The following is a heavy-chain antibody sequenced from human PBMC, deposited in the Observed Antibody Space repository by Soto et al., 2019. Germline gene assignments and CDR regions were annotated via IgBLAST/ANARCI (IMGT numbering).Heavy chain of an antibody. V-gene: IGHV4-34*01. CDR3: ARDLWLRFPTYYYYGMDV. Sequence: QVQLQQWGAGLLKPSETLSLTCAVYGGSFSGYYWSWIRQPPGKGLEWIGEINHSGSTNYNPSLKSRVTISVDTSKNQFSLKLSSVTAADTAVYYCARDLWLRFPTYYYYGMDVWGQGTTVTVSS. J-gene: IGHJ6*02. CDR1: GGSFSGYY. CDR2: INHSGST. D-gene: IGHD5-12*01.